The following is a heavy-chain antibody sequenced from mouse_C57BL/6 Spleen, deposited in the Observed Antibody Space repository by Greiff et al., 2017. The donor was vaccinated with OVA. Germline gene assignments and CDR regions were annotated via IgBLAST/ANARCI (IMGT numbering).Heavy chain of an antibody. J-gene: IGHJ4*01. CDR3: ARLGGAMDY. V-gene: IGHV1-52*01. CDR1: GYTFTSYW. CDR2: IDPSDSET. D-gene: IGHD4-1*01. Sequence: QVQLQQPGAELVRPGSSVKLSCKASGYTFTSYWMHWVKQRPIQGLEWIGNIDPSDSETHYTQKFKDKATLTVDKSSSTAYMQLSSLTSEDSAVYYGARLGGAMDYWGQGTSVTVSS.